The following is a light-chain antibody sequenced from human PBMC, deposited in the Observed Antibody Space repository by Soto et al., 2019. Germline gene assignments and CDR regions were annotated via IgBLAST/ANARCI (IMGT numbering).Light chain of an antibody. CDR1: QSVSSSY. V-gene: IGKV3-20*01. J-gene: IGKJ1*01. CDR3: QQYGSSPT. Sequence: EIVLTQSPGTLSLSPVERATLSCRASQSVSSSYLAWYQQKPGQAPRLLIYGASSRATGIPDRFSGSGSGTDFTLTISRLEPEDFAVNYCQQYGSSPTFGQGTKVEIK. CDR2: GAS.